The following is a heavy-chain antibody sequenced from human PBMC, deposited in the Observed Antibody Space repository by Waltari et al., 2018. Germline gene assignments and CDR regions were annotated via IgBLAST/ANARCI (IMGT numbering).Heavy chain of an antibody. J-gene: IGHJ4*02. Sequence: QVQLVQSGAEVKKPGASVKVSCKASGYTLTTHTMHWVRQAPGQRLEWMGWINAGNGDRKYSQEFQDRVTITWDTSASTAYMELSSLRSEDMAVYYCAREVRMVRGVIPQRAIELGYWGQGTLVTVSS. CDR1: GYTLTTHT. CDR3: AREVRMVRGVIPQRAIELGY. D-gene: IGHD3-10*01. V-gene: IGHV1-3*03. CDR2: INAGNGDR.